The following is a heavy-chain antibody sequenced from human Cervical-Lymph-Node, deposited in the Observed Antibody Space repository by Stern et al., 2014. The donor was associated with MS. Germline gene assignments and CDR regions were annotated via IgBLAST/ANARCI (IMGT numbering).Heavy chain of an antibody. CDR1: GYRFTSYW. CDR2: IYPGDSDT. Sequence: EVQLVQSGAEVKKPGESLKISCRGSGYRFTSYWIGWVRQGPGKGLEGMGFIYPGDSDTRYSPSFQGQVTISADKSISTAYLQLSSLKASDSAIYYCARGGYYDGSGYYPFHVWGQGSQVTVSS. V-gene: IGHV5-51*01. CDR3: ARGGYYDGSGYYPFHV. D-gene: IGHD3-22*01. J-gene: IGHJ4*02.